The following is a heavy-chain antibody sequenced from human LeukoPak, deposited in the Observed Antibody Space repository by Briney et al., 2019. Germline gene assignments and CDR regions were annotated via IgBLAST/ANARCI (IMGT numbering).Heavy chain of an antibody. V-gene: IGHV4-31*03. D-gene: IGHD3-22*01. CDR1: GASFSSGDQY. CDR2: IHPSGML. CDR3: SRGLDSRKLGY. Sequence: SQTLSLTCTVSGASFSSGDQYWNWIRQSPGKGLEWIGSIHPSGMLYNNPSLESRVTISIVTSKNQFSLNLNSVTAADTAVYFCSRGLDSRKLGYWGQGTLVTVSS. J-gene: IGHJ4*02.